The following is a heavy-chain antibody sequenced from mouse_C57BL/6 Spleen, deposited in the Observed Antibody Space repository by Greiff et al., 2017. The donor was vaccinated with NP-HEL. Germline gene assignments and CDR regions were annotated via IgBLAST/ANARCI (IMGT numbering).Heavy chain of an antibody. V-gene: IGHV1-15*01. J-gene: IGHJ3*01. CDR3: TKIRGYDYDRMFAY. Sequence: QVQLQQSGAELVRPGASVTLSCKASGYTFTDYEMHWVKQTPVHGLEWIGAIDPETGGTAYNQKFKGKAILTADKSSSTAYMELRSLTSEDSAVYYCTKIRGYDYDRMFAYWGQGTLVTVSA. D-gene: IGHD2-4*01. CDR2: IDPETGGT. CDR1: GYTFTDYE.